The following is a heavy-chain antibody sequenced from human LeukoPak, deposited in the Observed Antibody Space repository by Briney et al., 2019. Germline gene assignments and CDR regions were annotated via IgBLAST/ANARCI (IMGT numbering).Heavy chain of an antibody. V-gene: IGHV3-11*04. J-gene: IGHJ4*02. D-gene: IGHD6-6*01. CDR2: ISSSCSTI. CDR1: GFTFSDYY. CDR3: ARENPYSSSSGSFDY. Sequence: GGSLRLSCAASGFTFSDYYMSWIRQAPGKGLEWVSYISSSCSTIYYADSVKGRFTISRDNAKNSLYLQINSLRAEDTAVYYSARENPYSSSSGSFDYWGQGTLVTVSS.